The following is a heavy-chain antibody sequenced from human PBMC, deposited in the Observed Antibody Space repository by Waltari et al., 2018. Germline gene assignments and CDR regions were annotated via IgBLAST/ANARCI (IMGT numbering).Heavy chain of an antibody. CDR1: GGSITSYY. CDR2: IYISGST. J-gene: IGHJ1*01. CDR3: AGAGQWLTY. V-gene: IGHV4-4*07. D-gene: IGHD6-19*01. Sequence: QVHLQESGPRLVKPSETLSLTCSVSGGSITSYYWSWIRQSAGKGLEWIGHIYISGSTQSNPALQSRVSMSADTSKNQVSLRLTSVTAADTAVYYCAGAGQWLTYWDLGIPVAVSS.